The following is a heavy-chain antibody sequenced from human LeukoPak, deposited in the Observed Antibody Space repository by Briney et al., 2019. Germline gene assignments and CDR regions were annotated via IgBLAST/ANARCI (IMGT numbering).Heavy chain of an antibody. CDR1: GDSVSNNSAA. J-gene: IGHJ4*02. D-gene: IGHD5-18*01. CDR3: ARDRTRGYSYGYYFDY. Sequence: PSQTLSLTCAISGDSVSNNSAAWNWIRQSPSRGLEWLGGTFFRSKWYNDYAVSVKSRITINPDTSKNQFSLQLDSVTSEDTAVYFCARDRTRGYSYGYYFDYWGQGTLVTVSS. CDR2: TFFRSKWYN. V-gene: IGHV6-1*01.